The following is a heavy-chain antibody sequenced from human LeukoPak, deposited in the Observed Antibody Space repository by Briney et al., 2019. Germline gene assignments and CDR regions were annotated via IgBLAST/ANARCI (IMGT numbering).Heavy chain of an antibody. J-gene: IGHJ6*03. CDR1: GGSISSYY. CDR3: ARPSTWIRNYMDV. Sequence: PSETLSLTCTVSGGSISSYYWSWIRQPPGKGLEWIGYIYYSGSTNYNPSLKSRVTISVDTSKNQFSLKLSSVTAADTAVYYCARPSTWIRNYMDVWGKGTTVTVSS. CDR2: IYYSGST. D-gene: IGHD5-18*01. V-gene: IGHV4-59*01.